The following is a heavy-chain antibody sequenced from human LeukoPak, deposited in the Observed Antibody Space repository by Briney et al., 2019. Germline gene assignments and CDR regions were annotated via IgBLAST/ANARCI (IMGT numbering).Heavy chain of an antibody. CDR2: IYTSGST. V-gene: IGHV4-4*07. D-gene: IGHD1-26*01. CDR3: ARGIGWELLNYFDY. CDR1: GGSISSYY. Sequence: SETLSLICTVSGGSISSYYWSWIRQPAGKGLQSIGRIYTSGSTSYNPSLKSRVTMSVDTSKNQFSLKLSSVTAADTAVYYCARGIGWELLNYFDYWGQGTLGTVS. J-gene: IGHJ4*02.